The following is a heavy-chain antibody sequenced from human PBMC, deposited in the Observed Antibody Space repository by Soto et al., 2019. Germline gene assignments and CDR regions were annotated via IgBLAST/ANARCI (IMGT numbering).Heavy chain of an antibody. CDR3: ARGESEREYNWFDP. CDR2: IIPIFGTA. Sequence: QVQLVQSGAEVKKPGSSVKVSCKASGGTFSSYAISWVRQAPGQGLEWMGGIIPIFGTANYAQKFQGRVTXXAXEXXSTAYMELSSLRSEDTAVYYCARGESEREYNWFDPWGQGTLVTVSS. V-gene: IGHV1-69*12. J-gene: IGHJ5*02. CDR1: GGTFSSYA.